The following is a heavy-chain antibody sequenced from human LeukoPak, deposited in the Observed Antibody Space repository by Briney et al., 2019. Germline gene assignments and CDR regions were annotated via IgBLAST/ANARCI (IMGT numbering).Heavy chain of an antibody. CDR2: ISSSGSTI. CDR1: GFTFSDYY. J-gene: IGHJ5*02. V-gene: IGHV3-11*01. Sequence: GGSLRLSCAASGFTFSDYYMSWIRQAPGKGLEWVSYISSSGSTIYYADSVKGRFTISRDNAKNSLYLQMNSLRAVDTAVYYCARAYPKRYCSGGSCQQNWFDPWGQGTLVTVSS. CDR3: ARAYPKRYCSGGSCQQNWFDP. D-gene: IGHD2-15*01.